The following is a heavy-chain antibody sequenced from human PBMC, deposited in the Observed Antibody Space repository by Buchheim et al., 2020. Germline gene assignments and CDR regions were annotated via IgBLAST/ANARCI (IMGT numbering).Heavy chain of an antibody. CDR2: INQSGSA. V-gene: IGHV4-38-2*02. D-gene: IGHD2-2*01. CDR1: GYSITSGYY. Sequence: QVQLLESGPGQVKPSETLSLTCTVSGYSITSGYYWGWIRQPPGKGLEWVGSINQSGSAYYHSSLKSRVTMSVDTSKNQFSLKLSSVTAADTAVYYCARVGYCSSATCPRGYIDIWGQGTL. CDR3: ARVGYCSSATCPRGYIDI. J-gene: IGHJ4*02.